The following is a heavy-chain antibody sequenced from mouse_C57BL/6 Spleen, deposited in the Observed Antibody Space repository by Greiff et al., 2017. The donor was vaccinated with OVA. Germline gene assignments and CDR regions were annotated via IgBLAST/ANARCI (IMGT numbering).Heavy chain of an antibody. CDR3: ARSERWLLPDY. CDR2: IYPRDGST. CDR1: GYTFTSYD. V-gene: IGHV1-85*01. Sequence: QVQLKESGPELVKPGASVKLSCKASGYTFTSYDINWVKQRPGQGLEWIGWIYPRDGSTKYNEKFKGKATLTVDTSSSTAYMELHSLTSEDSAVYFCARSERWLLPDYWGQGTTLTVSS. J-gene: IGHJ2*01. D-gene: IGHD2-3*01.